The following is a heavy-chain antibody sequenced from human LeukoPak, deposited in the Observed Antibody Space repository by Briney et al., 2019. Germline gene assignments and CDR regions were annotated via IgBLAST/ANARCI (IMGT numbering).Heavy chain of an antibody. Sequence: GESLKISCKGPRHSFHSQWIGWVRQMPGKGLEWMGIIYPDDSDTRYSASFQGQVTISADKSISTAYLQWNSLEASDSAIYYCARRGDSDFRIDWGQGTLVTVSS. CDR1: RHSFHSQW. J-gene: IGHJ4*02. V-gene: IGHV5-51*01. CDR2: IYPDDSDT. CDR3: ARRGDSDFRID. D-gene: IGHD2-21*02.